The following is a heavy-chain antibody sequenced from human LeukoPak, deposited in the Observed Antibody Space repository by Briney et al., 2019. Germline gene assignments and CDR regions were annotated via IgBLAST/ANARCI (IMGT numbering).Heavy chain of an antibody. CDR3: ARDPLGTRPGFDY. D-gene: IGHD1-1*01. Sequence: SGTLSLTCAVSGGSISSSNWWSWVRQPPGKGLEWIGEIYHSGSTNYNPSLKSRVTISVDKSKNQFSLKPSSVTAADTAVYYCARDPLGTRPGFDYWGQGTLVTVSS. V-gene: IGHV4-4*02. CDR2: IYHSGST. CDR1: GGSISSSNW. J-gene: IGHJ4*02.